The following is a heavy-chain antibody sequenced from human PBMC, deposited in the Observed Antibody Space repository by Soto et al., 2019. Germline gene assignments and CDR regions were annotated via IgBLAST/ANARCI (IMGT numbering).Heavy chain of an antibody. CDR2: MNPNSGNT. CDR3: ARGGGGYDFTLMDV. D-gene: IGHD5-12*01. CDR1: GYTFTSYD. Sequence: ASVKVSCSASGYTFTSYDIYWVRQATGQGLEWMGWMNPNSGNTGYAQKFQGRVTMTRNTSISTAYMELSSLRSEDTAAYYCARGGGGYDFTLMDVWGQGTTVTVSS. V-gene: IGHV1-8*01. J-gene: IGHJ6*02.